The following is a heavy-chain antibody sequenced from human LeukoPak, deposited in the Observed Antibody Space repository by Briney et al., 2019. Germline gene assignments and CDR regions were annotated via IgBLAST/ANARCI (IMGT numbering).Heavy chain of an antibody. CDR2: LRGDGET. J-gene: IGHJ4*02. CDR1: GFIFRDYA. D-gene: IGHD3-16*01. Sequence: GGSLRLSCVASGFIFRDYAMSWVRQAPAGGLEWVSSLRGDGETFYTDSVKGRFTLSRDHSRNTVYLQLSNLRVEDTAVYYCAKASWVSSADAVLWGQGTLVTVS. V-gene: IGHV3-23*01. CDR3: AKASWVSSADAVL.